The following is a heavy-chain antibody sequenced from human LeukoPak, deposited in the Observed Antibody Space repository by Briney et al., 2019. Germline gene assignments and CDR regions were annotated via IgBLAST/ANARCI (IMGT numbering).Heavy chain of an antibody. CDR3: ARDRQRWLQSPNDAFDI. Sequence: GGSLRLSCAASGFTFSSYEMNWVRQAPGKGLEWVSYISSSGSTIYYADSVKGRFTISRDNANNSLYLQMNSLRAEDTAVYYCARDRQRWLQSPNDAFDIWGRGTMVPVSS. D-gene: IGHD5-24*01. V-gene: IGHV3-48*03. J-gene: IGHJ3*02. CDR1: GFTFSSYE. CDR2: ISSSGSTI.